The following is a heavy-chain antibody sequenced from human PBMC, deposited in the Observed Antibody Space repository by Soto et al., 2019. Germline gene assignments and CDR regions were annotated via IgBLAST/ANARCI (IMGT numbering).Heavy chain of an antibody. V-gene: IGHV4-59*05. Sequence: SETLSLTCTVSGGPISGYYWSWIRQPAVKVLEWIGSIYYSGSTYYNPSLKSRVTISVDTSKNQFSLKLSSVTSADTAVYYCAGGYYDFWSGYQYYYYYGMDVWGQGTTVTVSS. CDR1: GGPISGYY. CDR3: AGGYYDFWSGYQYYYYYGMDV. D-gene: IGHD3-3*01. J-gene: IGHJ6*02. CDR2: IYYSGST.